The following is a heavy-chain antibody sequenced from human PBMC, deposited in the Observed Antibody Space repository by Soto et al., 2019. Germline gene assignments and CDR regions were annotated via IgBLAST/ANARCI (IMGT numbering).Heavy chain of an antibody. CDR1: GGTFSTYA. V-gene: IGHV1-69*01. Sequence: QVQLVQSGAEVKKPGSSVKVSCKAPGGTFSTYAISWVRQGNGQGLEWMGGVIPIFGTPKYAQKFQGRVTITADESTSTGYMELRSLRSEDTAVYYCARSQGGSSSLDIYYYYYYGMDVWGQGTTVTVSS. CDR3: ARSQGGSSSLDIYYYYYYGMDV. D-gene: IGHD2-15*01. CDR2: VIPIFGTP. J-gene: IGHJ6*02.